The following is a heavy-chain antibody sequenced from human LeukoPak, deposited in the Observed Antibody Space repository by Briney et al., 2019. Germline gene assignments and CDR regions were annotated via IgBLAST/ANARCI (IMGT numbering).Heavy chain of an antibody. CDR2: IYTSGST. Sequence: SQTLSLTCTVSGGSSSSGSYYWSWIRQPAGKGLEWIGRIYTSGSTNYNPSLKSRVTISVDTSKNQFSLKLSSVTAADTAVYYCARDSGKYYYDSSGYYPFDYWGQGTLVTVSS. V-gene: IGHV4-61*02. CDR1: GGSSSSGSYY. D-gene: IGHD3-22*01. CDR3: ARDSGKYYYDSSGYYPFDY. J-gene: IGHJ4*02.